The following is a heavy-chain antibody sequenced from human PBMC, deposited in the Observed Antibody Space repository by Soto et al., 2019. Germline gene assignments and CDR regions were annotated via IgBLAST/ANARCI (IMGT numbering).Heavy chain of an antibody. D-gene: IGHD4-17*01. CDR2: ISYDVSNK. CDR1: GFTFSSYA. CDR3: ARGRSAGASDAFDI. V-gene: IGHV3-30-3*01. J-gene: IGHJ3*02. Sequence: GGSLRLSCAASGFTFSSYAMHWVRQAPGKGLEWVAVISYDVSNKYYADSVKGRFTISRDNSKNTLYLQMNSLRAEDTAVYYCARGRSAGASDAFDIWGQGTMVTVSS.